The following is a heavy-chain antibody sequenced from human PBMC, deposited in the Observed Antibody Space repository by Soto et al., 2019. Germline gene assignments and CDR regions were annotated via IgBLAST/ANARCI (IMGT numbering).Heavy chain of an antibody. CDR2: ISSSGSTI. D-gene: IGHD2-2*01. CDR3: ARDRLFGPAAPNWFDP. CDR1: GFTFSDYY. V-gene: IGHV3-11*01. J-gene: IGHJ5*02. Sequence: PGGSLRLSXAASGFTFSDYYMSWIRQAPGKGLEWVSYISSSGSTIYYADSVKGRFTISRDNAKNSLYLQMNSLRAEDTAVYYCARDRLFGPAAPNWFDPWGQGTLVTVSS.